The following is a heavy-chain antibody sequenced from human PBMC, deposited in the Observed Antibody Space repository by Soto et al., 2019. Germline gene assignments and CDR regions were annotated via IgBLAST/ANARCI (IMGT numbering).Heavy chain of an antibody. V-gene: IGHV1-2*04. CDR2: INPNSGGT. J-gene: IGHJ4*02. CDR3: ARDLGSGYYGSGSYCDY. CDR1: GYTFTGYY. Sequence: ASVKVSCKASGYTFTGYYMHWVRQAPGQGLEWMGWINPNSGGTNYAQKFQGWVTMTRDTSISTAYMELSRLRSDDTAVYYCARDLGSGYYGSGSYCDYWGQGTLVTVSS. D-gene: IGHD3-10*01.